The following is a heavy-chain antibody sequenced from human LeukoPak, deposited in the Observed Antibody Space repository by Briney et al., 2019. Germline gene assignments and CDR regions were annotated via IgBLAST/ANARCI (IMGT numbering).Heavy chain of an antibody. V-gene: IGHV3-23*01. CDR2: VSGSGGKT. Sequence: GGSLSPSYSASGFTVSSYTMSWVRQAPGKGLKWVSGVSGSGGKTDHADSVKGRFTISRDTSKSTLYLHLTSLRAEDTAVCYCAEDGGLLTVTTRWYCAYSGQRTLVTVSP. D-gene: IGHD4-17*01. CDR3: AEDGGLLTVTTRWYCAY. J-gene: IGHJ4*02. CDR1: GFTVSSYT.